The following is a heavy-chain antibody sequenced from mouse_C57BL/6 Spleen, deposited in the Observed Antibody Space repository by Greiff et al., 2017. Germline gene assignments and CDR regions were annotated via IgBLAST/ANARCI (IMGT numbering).Heavy chain of an antibody. CDR1: GYSFTGYF. CDR3: ARLSYYDYGGLGYFDY. CDR2: INPYNGDT. D-gene: IGHD2-4*01. Sequence: VQLQQSGPELVKPGDSVKISCKASGYSFTGYFMNWVMQSHGKSLEWIGRINPYNGDTFYNQKFKGKATLTVAKSSSTAHMELRSLTSEVSAVYYCARLSYYDYGGLGYFDYWGQGTTLTVSS. V-gene: IGHV1-20*01. J-gene: IGHJ2*01.